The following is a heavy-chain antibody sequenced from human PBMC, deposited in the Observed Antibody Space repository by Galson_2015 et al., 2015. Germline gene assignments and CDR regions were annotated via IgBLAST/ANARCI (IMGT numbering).Heavy chain of an antibody. V-gene: IGHV1-69*13. CDR2: IIPVFGTA. D-gene: IGHD7-27*01. Sequence: SVKVSCKASGGTFTSYAISWVRQAPGQGLEWMGGIIPVFGTANYAQKFQGRVTITADESTSTAYMELSSLRSEDTAVYYCARHSLADFTATGVNCFDIWGQGTMVTVSS. CDR3: ARHSLADFTATGVNCFDI. J-gene: IGHJ3*02. CDR1: GGTFTSYA.